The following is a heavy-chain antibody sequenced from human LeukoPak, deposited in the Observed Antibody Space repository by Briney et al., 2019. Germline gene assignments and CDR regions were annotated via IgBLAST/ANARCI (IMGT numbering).Heavy chain of an antibody. V-gene: IGHV4-39*02. D-gene: IGHD6-19*01. J-gene: IGHJ4*02. CDR1: GGSISSSSYY. CDR2: IYYSGST. Sequence: SSETLSLTCTVSGGSISSSSYYWGWIRQPPGKGLEWIGSIYYSGSTYYNPSLKSRVTISVDTSKNQFSLKLSSVTAADTAVYYCARDGVAGTGYYFDYWGQGTLVTVSS. CDR3: ARDGVAGTGYYFDY.